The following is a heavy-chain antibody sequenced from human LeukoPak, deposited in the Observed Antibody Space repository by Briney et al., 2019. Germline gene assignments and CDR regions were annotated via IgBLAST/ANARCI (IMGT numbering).Heavy chain of an antibody. D-gene: IGHD3-3*01. CDR1: GYTFTGYY. J-gene: IGHJ4*02. CDR3: ARGGEDRSHYDFWSGYPFDY. CDR2: INPNSGGT. V-gene: IGHV1-2*06. Sequence: ASVKVSCRASGYTFTGYYMNWVRQAPGQGPEWMGRINPNSGGTNYAQRFQGRVTMTRDTSISTAYMELSRLRSEDTAVYYCARGGEDRSHYDFWSGYPFDYWGQGTLVTVSS.